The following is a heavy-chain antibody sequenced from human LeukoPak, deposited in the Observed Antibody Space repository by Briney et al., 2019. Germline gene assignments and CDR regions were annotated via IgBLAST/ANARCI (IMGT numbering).Heavy chain of an antibody. D-gene: IGHD3-10*01. CDR1: GYTFTSYD. Sequence: ASVKVSCKDSGYTFTSYDINWVRQATGQGLEWMGWMNPNSGNTGYAQKFQGRVTITRNTSISTAYMELSSLRSEDTAVYYCARGSITMVRGVIYYYMDVWGKGTTVTVSS. J-gene: IGHJ6*03. CDR2: MNPNSGNT. CDR3: ARGSITMVRGVIYYYMDV. V-gene: IGHV1-8*03.